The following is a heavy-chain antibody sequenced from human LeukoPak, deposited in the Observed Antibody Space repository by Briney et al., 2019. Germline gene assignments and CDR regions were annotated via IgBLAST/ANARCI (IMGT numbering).Heavy chain of an antibody. CDR2: IWYDGSKK. Sequence: PGGSLRLSCAASGFTFSSYGMHWVRQAPGKGLEWVAFIWYDGSKKFYVDSVKGRFTISRDNSKNTLYLEMNSQRAEDTAVYYCARDRGDYYYLDYWGQGTLVTVSS. CDR3: ARDRGDYYYLDY. CDR1: GFTFSSYG. D-gene: IGHD4-17*01. V-gene: IGHV3-33*01. J-gene: IGHJ4*02.